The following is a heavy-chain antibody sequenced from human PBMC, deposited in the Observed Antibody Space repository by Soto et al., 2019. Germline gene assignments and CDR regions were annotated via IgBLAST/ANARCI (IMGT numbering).Heavy chain of an antibody. Sequence: VASVKVSCKASGGTFSSYAISWVRQAPGQGLEWMGGIIPIFGTANYAQKFQGRVTITADESTSTAYMELSSLRSEDTAVYYCARDVYGDYGDYYYGMDVWGQGTTVTVSS. D-gene: IGHD4-17*01. CDR2: IIPIFGTA. V-gene: IGHV1-69*13. CDR1: GGTFSSYA. J-gene: IGHJ6*02. CDR3: ARDVYGDYGDYYYGMDV.